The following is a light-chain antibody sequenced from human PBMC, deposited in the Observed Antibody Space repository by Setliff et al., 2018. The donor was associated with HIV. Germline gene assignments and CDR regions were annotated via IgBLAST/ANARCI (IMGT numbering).Light chain of an antibody. CDR3: SSYTTSTTLV. J-gene: IGLJ3*02. CDR2: EVS. Sequence: QSALTKPASVSGSPGQSITISCTGTSSDVDGYNYVSWYQQHPGKAPKLMIYEVSNRPSGVSNRFSGSKSGKTASLTISGLQAEDEAEYYCSSYTTSTTLVFGRGTKSPS. CDR1: SSDVDGYNY. V-gene: IGLV2-14*01.